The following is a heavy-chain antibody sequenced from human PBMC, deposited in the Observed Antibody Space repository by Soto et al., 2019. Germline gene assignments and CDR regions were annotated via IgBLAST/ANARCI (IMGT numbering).Heavy chain of an antibody. V-gene: IGHV4-31*03. CDR3: ARALGGVSASGMDV. D-gene: IGHD3-3*01. CDR1: GDSIGTGAFY. J-gene: IGHJ6*03. CDR2: VSVSGNA. Sequence: HLQESGPGLVAPSQTLSLRCTVSGDSIGTGAFYWSWIRQFPGKGLEWIGYVSVSGNAYYNPSLKSRVAMSIETSENQLSLRLLSVTAADAAVYFCARALGGVSASGMDVW.